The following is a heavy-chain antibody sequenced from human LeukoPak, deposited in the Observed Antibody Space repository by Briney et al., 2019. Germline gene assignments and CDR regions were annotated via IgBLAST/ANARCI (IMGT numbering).Heavy chain of an antibody. CDR1: GGSIGSGGYY. CDR2: IYYSGST. J-gene: IGHJ3*02. Sequence: PSQTLSLTCTVSGGSIGSGGYYWSWIRQHPGKGLEWIGYIYYSGSTYYNPSLKSRVTISVDTSKNQFSLKLSSVTAADTAVYYCARWVVFGDLNGDAFDIWGQGTMVTVSS. D-gene: IGHD3-10*02. CDR3: ARWVVFGDLNGDAFDI. V-gene: IGHV4-31*03.